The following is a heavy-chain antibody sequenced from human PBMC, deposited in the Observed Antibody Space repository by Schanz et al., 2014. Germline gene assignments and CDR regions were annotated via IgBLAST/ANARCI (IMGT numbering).Heavy chain of an antibody. CDR1: GFTFSRSG. CDR2: ISWESVNI. V-gene: IGHV3-9*01. J-gene: IGHJ3*01. Sequence: VQLVESGGGVVQPGGSLRLSCAASGFTFSRSGMHWVRQVPGKGLEWVSGISWESVNIDYGDSVKGRFTISRDNAKNSLYPPMNSLSTHDTAISFCASDAGRDGYNLAFDVWGQGTLVTVSS. CDR3: ASDAGRDGYNLAFDV. D-gene: IGHD5-12*01.